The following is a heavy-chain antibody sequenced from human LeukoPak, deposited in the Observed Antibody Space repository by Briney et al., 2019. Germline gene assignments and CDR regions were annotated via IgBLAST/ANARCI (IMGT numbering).Heavy chain of an antibody. V-gene: IGHV3-53*01. CDR2: IYSGGST. J-gene: IGHJ4*02. CDR1: GGSISSGGYY. Sequence: PSETLSLTCTVSGGSISSGGYYWSWVRQAPGKGLEWVSVIYSGGSTYYADSVKGRFTISRDNSKNTLYLQMNSLRAEDTAVYYCARVPGSGWHFDYWGQGTLVTVSS. D-gene: IGHD6-19*01. CDR3: ARVPGSGWHFDY.